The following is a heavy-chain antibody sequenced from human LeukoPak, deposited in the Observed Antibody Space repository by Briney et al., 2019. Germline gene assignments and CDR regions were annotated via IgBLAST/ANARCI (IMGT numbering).Heavy chain of an antibody. CDR1: GLTVSSNY. D-gene: IGHD3-9*01. CDR3: AKALLRYFDWHFDY. Sequence: GGSLRLSCAASGLTVSSNYMTWVRQAPGKGLEWVSVFYSGGSSYYADSVKGRFTISRDNSKNTFFLIMNSLRAEDTAVYSCAKALLRYFDWHFDYWGQGTLVTVSS. V-gene: IGHV3-66*01. CDR2: FYSGGSS. J-gene: IGHJ4*02.